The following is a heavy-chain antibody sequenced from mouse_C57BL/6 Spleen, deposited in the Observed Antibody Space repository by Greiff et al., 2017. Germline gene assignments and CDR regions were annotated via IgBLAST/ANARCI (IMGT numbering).Heavy chain of an antibody. D-gene: IGHD4-1*01. V-gene: IGHV3-6*01. CDR3: ARRTGTHYVDD. Sequence: EVQLQQSGPGLVKPSPSLSLSCSASGYSITSGYYRYWIRQFPGIILEWMGYIRYDGSNNYNPSLKNRISITRDTSKNQSFLKLNSVTAEDTATYYGARRTGTHYVDDWGQGTTLTVSS. J-gene: IGHJ2*01. CDR2: IRYDGSN. CDR1: GYSITSGYY.